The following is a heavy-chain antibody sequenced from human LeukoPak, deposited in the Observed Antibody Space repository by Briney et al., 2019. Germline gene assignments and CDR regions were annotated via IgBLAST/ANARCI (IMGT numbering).Heavy chain of an antibody. D-gene: IGHD1-1*01. V-gene: IGHV3-30-3*01. CDR2: ISYDGSNK. CDR3: ARIHNLGILAHFDY. J-gene: IGHJ4*02. CDR1: GFTFSSYA. Sequence: GGSLRLSCAASGFTFSSYAMHWVRQAPGKGLEWVAVISYDGSNKYYADSVKGRFTISRDNAKNSLYLQMNSLRAEDTAVYYCARIHNLGILAHFDYWGQGTLVTVSS.